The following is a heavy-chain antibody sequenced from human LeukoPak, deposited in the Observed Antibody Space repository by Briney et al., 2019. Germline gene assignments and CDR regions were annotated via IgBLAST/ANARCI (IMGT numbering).Heavy chain of an antibody. CDR3: ARRYYYDSSGYCLDY. Sequence: GESLKISCKASGYIFTTYWIGWVRQMPGKGLEWMGIIYPGDSDTRYSPSFQGQVTISADKSISTAYLQWSSLKASDTAMYYCARRYYYDSSGYCLDYWGQGTLVTVSS. D-gene: IGHD3-22*01. V-gene: IGHV5-51*01. CDR2: IYPGDSDT. J-gene: IGHJ4*02. CDR1: GYIFTTYW.